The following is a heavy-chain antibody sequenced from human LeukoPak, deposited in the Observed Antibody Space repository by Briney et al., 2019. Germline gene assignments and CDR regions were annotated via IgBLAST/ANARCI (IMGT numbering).Heavy chain of an antibody. CDR2: INPNSGGT. CDR3: ARDHGDYTTDANDY. Sequence: ASVKVSCKASGYTFTGYYMHWVRQAPGQGLEWMGWINPNSGGTNYAQKFQGRVTMTRDTSISTAYMELSRLRSDDTAVSYCARDHGDYTTDANDYWGQGTLVTVSS. CDR1: GYTFTGYY. D-gene: IGHD4-17*01. V-gene: IGHV1-2*02. J-gene: IGHJ4*02.